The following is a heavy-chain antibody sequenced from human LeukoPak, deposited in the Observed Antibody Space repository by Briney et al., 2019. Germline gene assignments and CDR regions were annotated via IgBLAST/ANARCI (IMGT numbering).Heavy chain of an antibody. D-gene: IGHD5-18*01. J-gene: IGHJ3*02. V-gene: IGHV4-39*01. Sequence: SETLSLTCTVSGGSISSSNYYWGWIRQPPGKGLEWIGSIHYSGRTDYNPSLKSRVTISVDTSKNQFSLKPNSVTAADTAVYYCARPDQRGYAYGYSAFDIWGQGTMVTVSS. CDR2: IHYSGRT. CDR3: ARPDQRGYAYGYSAFDI. CDR1: GGSISSSNYY.